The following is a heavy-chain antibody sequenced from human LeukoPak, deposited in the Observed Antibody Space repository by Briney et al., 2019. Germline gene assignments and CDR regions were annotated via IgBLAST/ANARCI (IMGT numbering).Heavy chain of an antibody. CDR1: GFTFSTQG. J-gene: IGHJ4*02. CDR3: AKACTGGTICFYVDY. V-gene: IGHV3-30*18. D-gene: IGHD2-8*02. Sequence: PGGSLRLSCVASGFTFSTQGMHWVRQAPGKGLEWVALISNDGSNAYYGDSVKGRFTISRDNSKNTVYLQMDGLRSDDTAVYFCAKACTGGTICFYVDYWGRGTLVSVSS. CDR2: ISNDGSNA.